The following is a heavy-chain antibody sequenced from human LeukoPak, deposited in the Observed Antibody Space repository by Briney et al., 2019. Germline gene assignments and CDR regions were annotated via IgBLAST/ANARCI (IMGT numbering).Heavy chain of an antibody. V-gene: IGHV3-23*01. D-gene: IGHD3-3*01. J-gene: IGHJ4*02. Sequence: GGSLSLSCAASGFTFSSYAMSWVRQAPGKGLEWVSAISGSGGSTYYADSVKGRFTISRDNSKNTLYLQMNSLRAEDAAVYYCAKDELEGRQRLDYWGQGTLVTVSS. CDR1: GFTFSSYA. CDR2: ISGSGGST. CDR3: AKDELEGRQRLDY.